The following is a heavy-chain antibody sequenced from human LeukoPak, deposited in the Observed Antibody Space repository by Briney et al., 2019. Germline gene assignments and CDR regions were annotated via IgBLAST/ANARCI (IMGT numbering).Heavy chain of an antibody. CDR2: IYYSGST. CDR3: ARVTIAAAGSLDY. V-gene: IGHV4-61*08. Sequence: SETLSLTCTVSGGSISSGDYYWSWIRQPPGKGLEWIGYIYYSGSTNYNPSLKSRVTISVDTSKNQFSLKLSSVTAADTAVYYCARVTIAAAGSLDYWGQGTLVTVSS. D-gene: IGHD6-13*01. J-gene: IGHJ4*02. CDR1: GGSISSGDYY.